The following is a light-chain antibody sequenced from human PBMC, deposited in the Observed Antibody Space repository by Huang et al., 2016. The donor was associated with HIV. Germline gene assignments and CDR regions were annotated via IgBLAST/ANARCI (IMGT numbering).Light chain of an antibody. V-gene: IGKV1-NL1*01. J-gene: IGKJ4*01. Sequence: DIQMTQSPSSLCASVGDSVTIACRASQDIRNSVAWYQQKPGKAPKLHLYAASRLESGVPSRFSGGGSGTYYTLTISGLQPEDCATYYCQQYYTPPLTFGGGTKVEIK. CDR3: QQYYTPPLT. CDR1: QDIRNS. CDR2: AAS.